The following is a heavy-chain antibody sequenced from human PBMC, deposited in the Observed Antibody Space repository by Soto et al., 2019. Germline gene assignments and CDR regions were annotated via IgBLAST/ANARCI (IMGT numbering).Heavy chain of an antibody. D-gene: IGHD3-10*01. CDR1: GFTFGDYA. J-gene: IGHJ4*02. Sequence: GGSLRLSCTASGFTFGDYAMRWVRQAPGKGLEWVGRIKSKTDGGKTDYAAPVKGSFTISRDDLKSTLYLQMNSLKTEDTAVYYCTTYGSGSYYNGMFDYWGQGTLVTVSS. V-gene: IGHV3-15*01. CDR3: TTYGSGSYYNGMFDY. CDR2: IKSKTDGGKT.